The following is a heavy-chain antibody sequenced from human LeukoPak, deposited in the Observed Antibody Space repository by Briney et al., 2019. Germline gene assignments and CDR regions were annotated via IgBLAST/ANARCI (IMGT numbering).Heavy chain of an antibody. CDR2: ISGSGGST. J-gene: IGHJ5*02. CDR1: GFTFSSYA. D-gene: IGHD2-2*01. CDR3: AKGKGPAAIANWFDP. V-gene: IGHV3-23*01. Sequence: PGGSLRLSCAASGFTFSSYAMSWVRQAPGKGLEWVSAISGSGGSTHYADSVKGRFTISRDNSKNTLYLQMNSLRAEDTAVYYCAKGKGPAAIANWFDPWGQGTLVTVSS.